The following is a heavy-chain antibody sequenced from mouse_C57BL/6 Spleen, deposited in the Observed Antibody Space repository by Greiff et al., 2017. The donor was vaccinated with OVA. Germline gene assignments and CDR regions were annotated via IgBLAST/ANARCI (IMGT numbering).Heavy chain of an antibody. D-gene: IGHD1-1*01. Sequence: VQLQQSGAELVRPGASVTLSCKASGYTFTDYDMHWVKQRPVHGLEWIGAIDPETGGTAYNQKFKGKAILTADKSSSTAYMELRSLTSEVSAVYYGGKGYSWGFAYWGQGTLVTVSA. V-gene: IGHV1-15*01. J-gene: IGHJ3*01. CDR1: GYTFTDYD. CDR3: GKGYSWGFAY. CDR2: IDPETGGT.